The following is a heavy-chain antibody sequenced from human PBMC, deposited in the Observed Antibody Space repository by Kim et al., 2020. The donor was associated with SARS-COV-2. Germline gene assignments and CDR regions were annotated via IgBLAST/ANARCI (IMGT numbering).Heavy chain of an antibody. CDR2: IDCGNGNR. V-gene: IGHV1-3*01. Sequence: ASVKVSCKASGHTFTRYSIHWVRQAPGQSLEWMGCIDCGNGNRIYSQKFQGRVTFTTDTSASTAYMELSSLRSEDSAVYYCLGGFYFDYWGPGTLVTVSS. CDR1: GHTFTRYS. J-gene: IGHJ4*03. CDR3: LGGFYFDY. D-gene: IGHD3-3*01.